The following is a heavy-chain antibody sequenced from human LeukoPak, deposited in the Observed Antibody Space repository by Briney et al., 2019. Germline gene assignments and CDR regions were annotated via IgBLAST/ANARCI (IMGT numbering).Heavy chain of an antibody. CDR1: GGSISSSSYY. V-gene: IGHV4-39*07. J-gene: IGHJ3*02. Sequence: SETLSLTCTVSGGSISSSSYYWGWIRQPPGKGLEWIGSIYHSGSTYYNPSLKSRVTISVDTSKNQFSLKLSSVTAADTAVYYCARDFGDYGERAFDIWGQGTMVTVSS. CDR3: ARDFGDYGERAFDI. D-gene: IGHD4-17*01. CDR2: IYHSGST.